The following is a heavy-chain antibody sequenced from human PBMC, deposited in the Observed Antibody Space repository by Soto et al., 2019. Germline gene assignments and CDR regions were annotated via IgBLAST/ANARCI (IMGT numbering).Heavy chain of an antibody. CDR2: ISAYNGNT. CDR3: ARDRPNSSPSDAFDI. Sequence: ASVKVSCKASGYTFTSYGISWVRQAPGQGLEWMGWISAYNGNTNYAQKLQGRVTMTTDTSTSTAYMELRSLRSDDTAVYYCARDRPNSSPSDAFDICGQGTMLTVSS. V-gene: IGHV1-18*01. D-gene: IGHD6-13*01. CDR1: GYTFTSYG. J-gene: IGHJ3*02.